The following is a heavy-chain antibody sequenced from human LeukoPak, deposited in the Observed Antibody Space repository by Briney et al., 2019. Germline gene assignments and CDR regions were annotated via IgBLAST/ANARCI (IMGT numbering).Heavy chain of an antibody. J-gene: IGHJ4*02. V-gene: IGHV3-33*01. Sequence: GGSLRLSCAASGFTFSNYGMEWVRQAPGKGLEWVALIWNDGNNKHYADSVKGRFSISRDNSKNTLYLQMNSLRAEDTAVYYYARHIWKGSCRSTSCSSLDYWGQGTLVTVSS. CDR3: ARHIWKGSCRSTSCSSLDY. CDR2: IWNDGNNK. CDR1: GFTFSNYG. D-gene: IGHD2-2*01.